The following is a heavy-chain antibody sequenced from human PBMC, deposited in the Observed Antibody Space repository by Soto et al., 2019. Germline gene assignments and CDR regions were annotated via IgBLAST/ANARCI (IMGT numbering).Heavy chain of an antibody. CDR1: GFTFSSYA. J-gene: IGHJ4*02. CDR2: ISGSGGST. Sequence: EVQLLESGGGLVQPGGSLRLSCAASGFTFSSYAMSWVRQAPGKGLEWVSAISGSGGSTYYADSVKGRFTISRDNSKNKQYLYMKSQRAEDTAVYYCENGLGCSSTSCYFPCDSWGQGTLVTVSS. V-gene: IGHV3-23*01. CDR3: ENGLGCSSTSCYFPCDS. D-gene: IGHD2-2*01.